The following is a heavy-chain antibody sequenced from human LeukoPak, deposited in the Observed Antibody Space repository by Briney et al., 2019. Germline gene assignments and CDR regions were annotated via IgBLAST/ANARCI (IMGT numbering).Heavy chain of an antibody. J-gene: IGHJ5*02. CDR3: ARGCSSSWSHWFDP. CDR1: GGSISSYY. Sequence: SETLSLTCTVSGGSISSYYWSWIRQPPGKGLEWVGYIYYSGSTNYNPSLKSRVTLSVDTSKNQFSLKLSSVTAADTAVYYCARGCSSSWSHWFDPWGQGTLVTVSS. D-gene: IGHD6-13*01. V-gene: IGHV4-59*01. CDR2: IYYSGST.